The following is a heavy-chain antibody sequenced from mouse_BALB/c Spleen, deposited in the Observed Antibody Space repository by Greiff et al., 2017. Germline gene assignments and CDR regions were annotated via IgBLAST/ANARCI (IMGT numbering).Heavy chain of an antibody. CDR2: IWSDGST. V-gene: IGHV2-6-2*01. CDR1: GFSLTSYG. J-gene: IGHJ4*01. Sequence: VQLQQSGPDLVAPSQSLSITCTVSGFSLTSYGVHWVRQPPGKGLEWLVVIWSDGSTTYNSALKSRLSISKDNSKSQVFLKMNSLQTDDTAMYYCARHGWSNYYAMDYWGQGTSVTVSS. CDR3: ARHGWSNYYAMDY. D-gene: IGHD2-3*01.